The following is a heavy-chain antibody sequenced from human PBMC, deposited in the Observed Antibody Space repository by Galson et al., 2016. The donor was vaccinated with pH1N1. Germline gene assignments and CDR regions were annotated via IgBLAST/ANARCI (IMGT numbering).Heavy chain of an antibody. CDR1: GFVYSDYW. CDR2: INQHRSKI. CDR3: ARDRTYSESNTYYYLFDI. Sequence: SLRLSCAASGFVYSDYWMTWARQAPGKGLEWVANINQHRSKINYADSVKGRFTISRDNAKNTLFLQMTSLRTDDSAVYYCARDRTYSESNTYYYLFDIWGQGTMVTVSS. V-gene: IGHV3-7*03. D-gene: IGHD2/OR15-2a*01. J-gene: IGHJ3*02.